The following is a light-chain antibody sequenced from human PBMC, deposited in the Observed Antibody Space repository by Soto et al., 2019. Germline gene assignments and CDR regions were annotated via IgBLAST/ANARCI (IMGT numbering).Light chain of an antibody. Sequence: DIQMTQSPSSLSASVGNRVTMTCRASQSISTYLNWYQKKPGKAPNLLIYDASRLQSGVPSRFSGSGGGTDFTLSISSVQPEDFATYYCQQSHSAPPTFGQGTRLEIK. CDR1: QSISTY. J-gene: IGKJ5*01. CDR2: DAS. V-gene: IGKV1-39*01. CDR3: QQSHSAPPT.